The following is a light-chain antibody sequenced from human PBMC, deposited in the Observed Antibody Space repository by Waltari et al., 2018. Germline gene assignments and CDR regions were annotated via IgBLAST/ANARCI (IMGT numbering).Light chain of an antibody. CDR2: DVS. V-gene: IGLV2-14*01. J-gene: IGLJ3*02. Sequence: QSALTQPAAVSGSPGQSITLYCTVTSSDVGGCNYFSWYQQYPGKAPKLMIYDVSQRPSGVSKRFSGSKSGNTASLTISGLQAEYEADYYCSSYTSSNTLVFGVGTKLTVL. CDR3: SSYTSSNTLV. CDR1: SSDVGGCNY.